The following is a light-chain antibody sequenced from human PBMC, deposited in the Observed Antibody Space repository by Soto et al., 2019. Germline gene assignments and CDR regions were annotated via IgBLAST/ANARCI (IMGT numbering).Light chain of an antibody. CDR1: QNISSY. Sequence: IVLTQSPGTLSLSPGERATLSCRASQNISSYLIWYQQKPGQAPRLLMYDVSNRATGIPARFSGSGSGTDFTLTISSLEPEDLAVYYCQQRSNWPRTFGQGTKVEIK. CDR3: QQRSNWPRT. CDR2: DVS. V-gene: IGKV3-11*01. J-gene: IGKJ1*01.